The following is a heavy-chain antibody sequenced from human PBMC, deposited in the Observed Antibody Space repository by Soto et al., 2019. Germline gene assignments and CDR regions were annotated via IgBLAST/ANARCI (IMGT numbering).Heavy chain of an antibody. CDR3: ARAMNLASSYNWFDP. Sequence: QVQLQESGPGLVKPSQTLSLTCTVSGGSISSGVYYWSWIRQAPGKGLEWIGYIYHSGSTYYSPSLKSQSTISADTSKHQFSLKLSSVTAADTAVYYCARAMNLASSYNWFDPWGQGTLVTVSS. J-gene: IGHJ5*02. V-gene: IGHV4-30-4*01. CDR2: IYHSGST. CDR1: GGSISSGVYY.